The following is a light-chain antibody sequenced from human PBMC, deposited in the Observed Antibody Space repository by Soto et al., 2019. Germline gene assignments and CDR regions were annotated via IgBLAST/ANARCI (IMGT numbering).Light chain of an antibody. J-gene: IGKJ2*01. CDR2: AAS. Sequence: DIQMTQSPSALSASIGDRVTITCRASQSISSHLNWYHQKPGKAPNLLIYAASSLQSGVPSRFSGSGSGTDFTLTISSLQPEDFATYYCQQSDIAPYTFGQGTKLEIK. V-gene: IGKV1-39*01. CDR3: QQSDIAPYT. CDR1: QSISSH.